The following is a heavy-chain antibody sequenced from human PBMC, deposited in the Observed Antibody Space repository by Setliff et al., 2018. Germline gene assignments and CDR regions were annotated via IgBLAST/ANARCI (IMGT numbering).Heavy chain of an antibody. CDR2: IDPGDSYA. D-gene: IGHD1-1*01. Sequence: GESLKISCKGSGYSFTNHWIAWVRLMPGKGLEYMGRIDPGDSYADYSPSFEGLVTISADKSRTTVYLQWTSLQASDTALYLCARLGRERSTFAWLDAWGQGTQVTVSS. J-gene: IGHJ5*02. V-gene: IGHV5-10-1*01. CDR1: GYSFTNHW. CDR3: ARLGRERSTFAWLDA.